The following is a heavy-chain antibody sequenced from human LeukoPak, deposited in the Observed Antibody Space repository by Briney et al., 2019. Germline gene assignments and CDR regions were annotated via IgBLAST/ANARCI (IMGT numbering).Heavy chain of an antibody. J-gene: IGHJ4*02. V-gene: IGHV1-69*06. CDR3: ARDYNWNFANSSPFDY. CDR1: GDTPHSHA. Sequence: SVKVSCRSSGDTPHSHAISWVRQAPGQGLEWMGRIIPAFGTANYAQKFQGRVTITADKSTRTAYMEMSSLRSEDTAVYYCARDYNWNFANSSPFDYWGQGTLVTVSS. CDR2: IIPAFGTA. D-gene: IGHD1-7*01.